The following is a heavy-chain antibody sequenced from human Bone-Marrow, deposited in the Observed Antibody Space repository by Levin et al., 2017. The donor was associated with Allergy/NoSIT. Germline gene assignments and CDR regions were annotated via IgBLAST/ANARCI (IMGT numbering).Heavy chain of an antibody. CDR3: ARGRGHKTTETTLVLRRVFYFDY. CDR1: GGSFSGYY. D-gene: IGHD4-17*01. Sequence: RSSETLSLTCAVYGGSFSGYYWSWIRQSPGKGLEWIGEINHSGSINYNPSLKSRVTISVDTSKNQFSLKLRSVTAADTSVYYCARGRGHKTTETTLVLRRVFYFDYWGQGTLVTVSS. J-gene: IGHJ4*02. CDR2: INHSGSI. V-gene: IGHV4-34*01.